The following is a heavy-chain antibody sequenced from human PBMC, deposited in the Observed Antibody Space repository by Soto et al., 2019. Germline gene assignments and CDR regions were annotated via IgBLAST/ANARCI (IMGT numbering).Heavy chain of an antibody. CDR1: GFTFSNYI. CDR3: AGGDTYYALGV. J-gene: IGHJ6*02. Sequence: QLQLVESGGGVVQPGRSLRLSCAASGFTFSNYILHWVRQAPGKGLEWVAFISYDGCNKDYADSVQGGFTISRDNSKNTLYLQLSSLRPEDTAVYYCAGGDTYYALGVWGQGTTVTVSS. D-gene: IGHD5-18*01. CDR2: ISYDGCNK. V-gene: IGHV3-30-3*01.